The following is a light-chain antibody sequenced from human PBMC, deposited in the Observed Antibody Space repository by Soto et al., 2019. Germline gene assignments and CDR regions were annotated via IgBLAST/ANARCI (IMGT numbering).Light chain of an antibody. J-gene: IGKJ1*01. V-gene: IGKV3-20*01. Sequence: EIVLTQSPGTLSLSPGERAALYCRASQSVSSIYLAWYQQKPGQAPRLLIYGASSRATGTPDRFRGSGSGTDFTLTISRLEPEDFAVYYCQQYGSSGTFGQGTKVDIK. CDR1: QSVSSIY. CDR3: QQYGSSGT. CDR2: GAS.